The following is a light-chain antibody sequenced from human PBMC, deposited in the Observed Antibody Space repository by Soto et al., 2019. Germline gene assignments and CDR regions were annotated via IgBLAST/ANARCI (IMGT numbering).Light chain of an antibody. CDR2: EVT. CDR1: SSDVGGYGY. J-gene: IGLJ1*01. V-gene: IGLV2-8*01. Sequence: QSALTQPASVSGSPGQSITISCTGTSSDVGGYGYVSWYQQHPGKAPKLMIYEVTKRPSGVPDRFSGSKSGNTASLTVSGLQAEDEADYYCTSYAGTNNVFGTGTKLTVL. CDR3: TSYAGTNNV.